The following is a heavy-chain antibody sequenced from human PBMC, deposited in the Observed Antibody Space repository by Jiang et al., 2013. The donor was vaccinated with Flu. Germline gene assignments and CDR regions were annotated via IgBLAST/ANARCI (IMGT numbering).Heavy chain of an antibody. CDR1: GFSLSTNGVG. V-gene: IGHV2-5*01. CDR3: AHGRDHRTNWDVGYFDF. Sequence: PTQTLTLTCTFSGFSLSTNGVGVGWIRQPPGKALEWLGLIYRNDDKRYSPSLRSRLTITKDTSKNQVVLTMTNLDPVDTATYYCAHGRDHRTNWDVGYFDFWGQGALVTVSS. D-gene: IGHD1-1*01. J-gene: IGHJ4*02. CDR2: IYRNDDK.